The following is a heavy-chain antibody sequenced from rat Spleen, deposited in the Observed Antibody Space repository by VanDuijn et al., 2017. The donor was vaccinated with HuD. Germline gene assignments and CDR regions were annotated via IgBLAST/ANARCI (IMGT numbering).Heavy chain of an antibody. D-gene: IGHD2-5*01. Sequence: EVQLVESGGGLVQHGRSLKLPCAASGFTFINYGMAWVRQAPKKGLEWVATISYDGSSSYYRVTVKGRFTVSRDNAKSTLYLQMDSLRSEDTATYYCTRGGYFRYWGQGVMVTVSS. J-gene: IGHJ2*01. CDR1: GFTFINYG. V-gene: IGHV5-29*01. CDR2: ISYDGSSS. CDR3: TRGGYFRY.